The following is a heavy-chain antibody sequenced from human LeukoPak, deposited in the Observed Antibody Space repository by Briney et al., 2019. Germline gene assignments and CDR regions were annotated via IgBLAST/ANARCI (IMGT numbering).Heavy chain of an antibody. CDR1: GFTFSNYG. J-gene: IGHJ3*02. CDR3: AKSNGYGLVDI. V-gene: IGHV3-23*01. D-gene: IGHD3-10*01. Sequence: GGSLRLSCAASGFTFSNYGMSWVRQAPGKGLEWVSGISGSGGSTYYADSVKGRFTISRDNSKNTLFLQMNSLRAEDRAVYYCAKSNGYGLVDIWGPGTMVTVSS. CDR2: ISGSGGST.